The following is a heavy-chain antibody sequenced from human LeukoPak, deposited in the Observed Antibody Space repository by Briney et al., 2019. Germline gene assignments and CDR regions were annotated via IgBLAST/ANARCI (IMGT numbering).Heavy chain of an antibody. J-gene: IGHJ4*02. V-gene: IGHV4-30-2*01. D-gene: IGHD5-24*01. CDR2: IYHSGST. Sequence: SETLSLTCTVSGGSISSGGYYWSWIRQPPGKGLEWIGYIYHSGSTYYNPSLKSRVTISVDTSKNQFSLKLSSVTAADTAVYYCARGGDGYNRGKDFDYWGQGTLVTVSS. CDR1: GGSISSGGYY. CDR3: ARGGDGYNRGKDFDY.